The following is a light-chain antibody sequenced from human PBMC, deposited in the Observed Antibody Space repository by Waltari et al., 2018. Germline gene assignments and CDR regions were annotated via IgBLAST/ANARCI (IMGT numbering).Light chain of an antibody. CDR1: QSVCSY. CDR2: SAS. V-gene: IGKV3-11*01. Sequence: VILTQSPATLSLSPGERATLSCRASQSVCSYLAWYQQKPGQAPRLLIHSASSRATGIPDRFSGSGSGTEFTLTISSLEPEDVGVYHCYQHSSGYSFGQGTKVEIK. J-gene: IGKJ2*03. CDR3: YQHSSGYS.